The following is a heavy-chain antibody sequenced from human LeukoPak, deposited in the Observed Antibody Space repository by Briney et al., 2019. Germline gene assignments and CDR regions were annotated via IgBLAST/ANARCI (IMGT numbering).Heavy chain of an antibody. CDR3: ARGTYRSFEN. V-gene: IGHV3-74*03. CDR2: INSDGSST. J-gene: IGHJ3*02. D-gene: IGHD1-14*01. CDR1: GFTFSDYW. Sequence: GGSLRLSCAASGFTFSDYWMHWVRHAPGKGLVWVSRINSDGSSTTYADSVKGRFTISRDNAKNTLYLQINSLRVGDTAVYYCARGTYRSFENWGQGTMVTVSS.